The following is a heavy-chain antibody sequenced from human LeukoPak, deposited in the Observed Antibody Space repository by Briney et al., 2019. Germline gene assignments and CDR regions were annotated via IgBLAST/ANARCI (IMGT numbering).Heavy chain of an antibody. J-gene: IGHJ6*03. D-gene: IGHD1-1*01. CDR1: GGTFTSYA. Sequence: SVKVSCKASGGTFTSYAISWVRQAPGQGLEWMGGILPIFGTANYAQKFQGRVTITTDESTSTAYMELSSLRSEDTAVYYRARSTRYGKYYYYMDVWGKGTTVTVSS. CDR2: ILPIFGTA. V-gene: IGHV1-69*05. CDR3: ARSTRYGKYYYYMDV.